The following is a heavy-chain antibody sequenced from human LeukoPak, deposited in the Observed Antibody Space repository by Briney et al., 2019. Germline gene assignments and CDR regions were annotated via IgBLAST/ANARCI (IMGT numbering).Heavy chain of an antibody. CDR3: AKDPIAAAALYYFYYYMHV. D-gene: IGHD6-13*01. CDR2: ISGSGGST. CDR1: GFTFSSYA. V-gene: IGHV3-23*01. J-gene: IGHJ6*03. Sequence: GGSLRLSCAASGFTFSSYAMSRVRHAPGKGLQCASAISGSGGSTYYAVSGRGRLTISSDNSKTQLYLRMNRMRAEDTAVYYCAKDPIAAAALYYFYYYMHVWGKGTTVTVSS.